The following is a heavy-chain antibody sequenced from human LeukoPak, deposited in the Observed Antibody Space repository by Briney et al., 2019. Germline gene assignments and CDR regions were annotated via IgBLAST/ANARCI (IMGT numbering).Heavy chain of an antibody. Sequence: SETLSLTCTVSGGSISSYYWSWIRQPPGKGLEWIGYIYYGGRANYNPSLKSRVTISVDTSKNQFSLKLSSVTAADTAVYYCARTYYGSGSLYYYYYYMGVWGKGTTVTVSS. D-gene: IGHD3-10*01. CDR3: ARTYYGSGSLYYYYYYMGV. CDR1: GGSISSYY. CDR2: IYYGGRA. V-gene: IGHV4-59*01. J-gene: IGHJ6*03.